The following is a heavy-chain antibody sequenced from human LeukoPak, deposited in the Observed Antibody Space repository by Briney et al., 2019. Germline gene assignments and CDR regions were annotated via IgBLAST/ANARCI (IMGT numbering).Heavy chain of an antibody. CDR3: ARDLGGTRGY. J-gene: IGHJ4*02. V-gene: IGHV4-30-2*01. Sequence: PSETLSLTCAVSGGSISSGGYSWSWIRQPPGKGLEWIGYIYHSGSTYYNPSLKSRVTISVDRSKNQFSLKLSSVTAADTAVYYCARDLGGTRGYWGQGTLVTVSS. D-gene: IGHD6-19*01. CDR1: GGSISSGGYS. CDR2: IYHSGST.